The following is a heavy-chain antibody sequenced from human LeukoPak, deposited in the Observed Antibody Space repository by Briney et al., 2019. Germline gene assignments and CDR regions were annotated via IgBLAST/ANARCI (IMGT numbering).Heavy chain of an antibody. D-gene: IGHD1-26*01. CDR1: GGTFSSYT. V-gene: IGHV1-69*04. CDR3: ARDLAAHSGSCNAAGGNWFDP. Sequence: SVKVSCKASGGTFSSYTISWVRQAPGQGLEWMGRIIPILGIANYAQKFQGRVTITADKSTSTAYMELSSLRSEDTAVYYCARDLAAHSGSCNAAGGNWFDPWGQGTLVTVSS. CDR2: IIPILGIA. J-gene: IGHJ5*02.